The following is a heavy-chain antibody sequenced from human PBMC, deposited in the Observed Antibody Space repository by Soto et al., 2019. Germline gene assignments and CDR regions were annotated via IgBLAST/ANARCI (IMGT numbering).Heavy chain of an antibody. D-gene: IGHD2-15*01. Sequence: PGGSLRLSCAASGFSFSDYYMNWIRQAPGKGLEWVASISSGGSAIYYPDSVKGRFTISRDNAKNSLSLQMNSLRAEDTAVYYCATEGLATRVVGNFQHWGQGTLVTVSS. CDR1: GFSFSDYY. V-gene: IGHV3-11*01. J-gene: IGHJ1*01. CDR3: ATEGLATRVVGNFQH. CDR2: ISSGGSAI.